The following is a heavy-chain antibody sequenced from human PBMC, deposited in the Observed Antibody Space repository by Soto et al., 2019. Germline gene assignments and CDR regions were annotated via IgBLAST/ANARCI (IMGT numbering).Heavy chain of an antibody. V-gene: IGHV4-34*01. Sequence: QVQLQQWGAGLLKPSETLSLTCAVYGGSFSGYYWSWIRQPPGKGLEWIGEINHSGSTNYNPSLKSRVTISVDTSKNQFSLKLSSVTAADTAVYYCASCSYGSYYFDYWGQGTLVTVSS. D-gene: IGHD5-18*01. J-gene: IGHJ4*02. CDR1: GGSFSGYY. CDR3: ASCSYGSYYFDY. CDR2: INHSGST.